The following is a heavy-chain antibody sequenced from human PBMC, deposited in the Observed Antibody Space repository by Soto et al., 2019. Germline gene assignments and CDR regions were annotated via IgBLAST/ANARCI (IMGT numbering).Heavy chain of an antibody. Sequence: QVQLVESGGGVVQPGRSLRLSCAASGFSFSDYAIHWVRQAPGKGLEWMTVISYDGSNKYYADSVKGRFTISRDNSKTTLYLQMNSLRAEDTALYYCAREGNSGSPDYWGQGTLVTVSS. D-gene: IGHD5-12*01. CDR1: GFSFSDYA. J-gene: IGHJ4*02. CDR3: AREGNSGSPDY. V-gene: IGHV3-30-3*01. CDR2: ISYDGSNK.